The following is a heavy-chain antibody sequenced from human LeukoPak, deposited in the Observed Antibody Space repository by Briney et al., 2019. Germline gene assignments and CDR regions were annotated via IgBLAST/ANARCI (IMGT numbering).Heavy chain of an antibody. V-gene: IGHV3-7*03. J-gene: IGHJ4*02. CDR2: IKQDGSEK. Sequence: GGSLRLSCAASGFTSSSHWMSWVRQAPGKGLEWVANIKQDGSEKYYVDSVKGRFTISRDNSKNTLYLQMNSLRAEDTAVYYCARGGYFDYWGQGTLVTVSS. CDR1: GFTSSSHW. CDR3: ARGGYFDY.